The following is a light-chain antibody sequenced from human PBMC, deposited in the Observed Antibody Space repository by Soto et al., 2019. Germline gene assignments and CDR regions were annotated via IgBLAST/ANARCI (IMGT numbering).Light chain of an antibody. CDR3: QHYGRSPT. V-gene: IGKV3-20*01. CDR2: GVS. CDR1: QSVSSNY. Sequence: IVLAQSPCTLSLSPGERATLSCRASQSVSSNYLAWFQHKPGQAPRLLIYGVSNRATGIPDRFSGSGSATDFTLTISRLEPEDFAVYYCQHYGRSPTFGQGTRLEIK. J-gene: IGKJ5*01.